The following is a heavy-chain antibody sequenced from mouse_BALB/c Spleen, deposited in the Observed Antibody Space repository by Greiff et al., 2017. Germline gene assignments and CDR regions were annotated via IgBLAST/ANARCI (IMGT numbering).Heavy chain of an antibody. CDR2: INPYNGDT. D-gene: IGHD2-4*01. Sequence: DVQLVESGPELVKPGASVKISCKASGYSFTGYFMNWVMQSHGKSLEWIGRINPYNGDTFYNQKFKGKATLTVDKSSSTAHMELRSLASEDSAVYYCARGYDYDFDYWGQGTTLTVSS. CDR3: ARGYDYDFDY. V-gene: IGHV1-20*02. CDR1: GYSFTGYF. J-gene: IGHJ2*01.